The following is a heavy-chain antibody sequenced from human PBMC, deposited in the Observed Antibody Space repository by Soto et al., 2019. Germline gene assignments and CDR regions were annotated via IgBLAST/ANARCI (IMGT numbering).Heavy chain of an antibody. V-gene: IGHV3-23*01. CDR3: AKLAPQAHEEAFDI. Sequence: GXSLRLSCAASGFTFSSYAISWVVQAPGKGLEWVSAISGSGGSTYYADSVKGRFTISRDNSKNTLYLQMNSLRDEDTAVYYCAKLAPQAHEEAFDIWGQGTMVTVSS. CDR2: ISGSGGST. J-gene: IGHJ3*02. CDR1: GFTFSSYA.